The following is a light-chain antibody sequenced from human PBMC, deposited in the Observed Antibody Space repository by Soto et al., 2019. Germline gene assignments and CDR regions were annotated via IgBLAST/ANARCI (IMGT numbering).Light chain of an antibody. J-gene: IGLJ1*01. V-gene: IGLV2-14*01. Sequence: QSVLTQPASVSGSPGQSITISCTGNTTDVGGYKYVSWYQQHPGTAPKLMIFEVNGRPSGVSARFSGSKSGNTASLTISGLQPEDEADYYCSSFSSSSTPYVFGTGTKVTVL. CDR1: TTDVGGYKY. CDR3: SSFSSSSTPYV. CDR2: EVN.